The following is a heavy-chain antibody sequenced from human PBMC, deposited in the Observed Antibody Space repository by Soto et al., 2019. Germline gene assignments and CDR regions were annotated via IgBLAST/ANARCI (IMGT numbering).Heavy chain of an antibody. V-gene: IGHV1-18*01. Sequence: ASVKVSCKASGYTFTSYGISWVRQAPGQGLEWMGWISAYNGNTNYAQKLQGRVTMTTDTSTSTAYMELRSLRSDDTAVYYCARDIVVVVAATPYFDYWGQGTLVTVSS. CDR2: ISAYNGNT. J-gene: IGHJ4*02. CDR1: GYTFTSYG. CDR3: ARDIVVVVAATPYFDY. D-gene: IGHD2-15*01.